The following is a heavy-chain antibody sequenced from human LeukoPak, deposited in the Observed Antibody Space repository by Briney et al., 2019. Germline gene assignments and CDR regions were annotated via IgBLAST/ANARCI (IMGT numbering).Heavy chain of an antibody. V-gene: IGHV3-7*01. CDR2: IRGDGSAK. CDR1: GFSFSTNW. J-gene: IGHJ4*02. Sequence: GGSLRLSCAASGFSFSTNWMAWVRQAPGKGLEWVGNIRGDGSAKFYGGSVKGRFTISRDNSQNTLYLRMDSLRPEDTAVYYCASSHDSSGNDWGQGTLVTVSS. CDR3: ASSHDSSGND. D-gene: IGHD3-22*01.